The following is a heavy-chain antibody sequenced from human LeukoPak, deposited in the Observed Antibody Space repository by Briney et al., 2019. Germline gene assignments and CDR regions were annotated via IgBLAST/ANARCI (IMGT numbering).Heavy chain of an antibody. V-gene: IGHV4-61*02. Sequence: SETLSLTCTVSGGSISSGSYYWSWIRQPAGKGLEWIGRIYTCGSTNYNPSLKSRVTISVDTSKNQFSLKLSSVTAADTAVYYCARGPYYDFWSGSMWFDPWGQGTLVTVSS. J-gene: IGHJ5*02. CDR1: GGSISSGSYY. CDR3: ARGPYYDFWSGSMWFDP. D-gene: IGHD3-3*01. CDR2: IYTCGST.